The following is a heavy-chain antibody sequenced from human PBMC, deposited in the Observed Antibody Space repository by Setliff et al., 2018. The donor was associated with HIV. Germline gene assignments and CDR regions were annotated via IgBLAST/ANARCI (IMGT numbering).Heavy chain of an antibody. J-gene: IGHJ4*02. CDR1: GGSFSGYY. V-gene: IGHV4-34*01. CDR3: ASLLNLGPKSFFDY. Sequence: PSETLSLTCAVYGGSFSGYYWSWIRQPPGKGLEWIGEINHRGSTNYNPSLKSRVTISVDTSKNQFSLKLTSVTAADTAVYYCASLLNLGPKSFFDYWGQGALVTVSS. CDR2: INHRGST. D-gene: IGHD2-15*01.